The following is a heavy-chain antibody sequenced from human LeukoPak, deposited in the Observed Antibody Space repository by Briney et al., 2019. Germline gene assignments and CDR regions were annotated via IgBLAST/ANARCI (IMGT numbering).Heavy chain of an antibody. CDR2: INHSGST. Sequence: PSETLSLTCAVYGGSFSGYYWSWIRQPPGKGLGWIGEINHSGSTNYNPSLKSRVTISVDTSKNQFSLKLSSVTAADTAVYYRAREKTVVTSWDYWGQGTLVTASS. V-gene: IGHV4-34*01. J-gene: IGHJ4*02. CDR3: AREKTVVTSWDY. CDR1: GGSFSGYY. D-gene: IGHD4-23*01.